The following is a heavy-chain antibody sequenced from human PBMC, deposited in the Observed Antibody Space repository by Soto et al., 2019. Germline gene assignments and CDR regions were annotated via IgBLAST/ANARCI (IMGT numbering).Heavy chain of an antibody. CDR3: ARATGIAVAGTSWFAP. CDR1: GGSISSYY. J-gene: IGHJ5*02. Sequence: SETLSLTCTVSGGSISSYYWSWIRQPPGKGLEWIGYIYYSGSTNYNPSLKSRVTISVDTSKNQFSLKLSSVTAADTAVYYCARATGIAVAGTSWFAPWAQGTLVTVSS. CDR2: IYYSGST. D-gene: IGHD6-19*01. V-gene: IGHV4-59*01.